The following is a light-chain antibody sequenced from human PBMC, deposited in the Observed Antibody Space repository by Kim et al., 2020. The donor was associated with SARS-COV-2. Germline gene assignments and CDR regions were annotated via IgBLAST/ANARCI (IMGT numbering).Light chain of an antibody. CDR2: RAS. Sequence: DIQMTQSPSTLSASVGDRVTITCRASQSVNTWLAWYQQKSGKAPKLLIYRASSLESGVPLRFSGSGSGTEFTLTINSLQPDDFATYCCQQYYIYWTFGQGTKVDIK. V-gene: IGKV1-5*03. J-gene: IGKJ1*01. CDR3: QQYYIYWT. CDR1: QSVNTW.